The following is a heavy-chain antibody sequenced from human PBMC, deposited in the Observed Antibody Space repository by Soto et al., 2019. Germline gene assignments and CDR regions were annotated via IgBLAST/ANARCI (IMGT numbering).Heavy chain of an antibody. Sequence: GGSLRLSCAASGFTVSSNYMSWVRQAPGKGLEWVSVIYSGGSTYYADSVKGRFTISRHNSKNTLYLQMNSLRVEDTAMFYCVRENYYYGMDVWGQGTAVTVSS. CDR2: IYSGGST. CDR3: VRENYYYGMDV. CDR1: GFTVSSNY. V-gene: IGHV3-53*01. J-gene: IGHJ6*02.